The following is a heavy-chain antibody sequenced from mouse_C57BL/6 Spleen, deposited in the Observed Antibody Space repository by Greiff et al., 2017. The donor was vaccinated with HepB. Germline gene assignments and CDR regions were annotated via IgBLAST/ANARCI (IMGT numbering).Heavy chain of an antibody. CDR2: IHPNSGST. Sequence: QVHVKQSGAELVKPGASVKLSCKASGYTFTSYWMHWVKQRPGQGLEWIGMIHPNSGSTNYNEKFKSKATLTVDKASSTAYMQLSSLTSEDSAVYYGAREDYYGSAYYFDYWGQGTTLTVSS. CDR1: GYTFTSYW. J-gene: IGHJ2*01. CDR3: AREDYYGSAYYFDY. D-gene: IGHD1-1*01. V-gene: IGHV1-64*01.